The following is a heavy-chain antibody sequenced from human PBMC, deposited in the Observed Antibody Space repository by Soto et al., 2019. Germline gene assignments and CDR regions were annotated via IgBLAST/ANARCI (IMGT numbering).Heavy chain of an antibody. J-gene: IGHJ3*02. Sequence: QVQLQQSAPALVKPSQTLSLTCSTSGDSVSSNSVPWHWIRQSPSRGLEWLGRTYYRAKWYNDEGVTGKGRITINPDTPENQLARPLNSLNRGDTAGHYSARGRFNAFGIWGQGTMVTVSS. V-gene: IGHV6-1*01. CDR2: TYYRAKWYN. CDR3: ARGRFNAFGI. D-gene: IGHD3-3*01. CDR1: GDSVSSNSVP.